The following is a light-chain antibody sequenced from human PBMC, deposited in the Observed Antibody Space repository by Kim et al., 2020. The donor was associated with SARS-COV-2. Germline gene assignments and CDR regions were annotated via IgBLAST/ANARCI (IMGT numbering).Light chain of an antibody. CDR2: GTS. V-gene: IGKV3-15*01. Sequence: SVSPGERATLSCRASQSVSSNLAWYQRKPGQAPRLLIYGTSTRATGIPARFSGSGSGTEFTLTISSLQSEDFAVYYCQQYNNWPLFGGGTKVDIK. CDR1: QSVSSN. CDR3: QQYNNWPL. J-gene: IGKJ4*01.